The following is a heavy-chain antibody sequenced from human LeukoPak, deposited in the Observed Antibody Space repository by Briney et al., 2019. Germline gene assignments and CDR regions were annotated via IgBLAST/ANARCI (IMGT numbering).Heavy chain of an antibody. CDR1: GYTFTGYY. Sequence: ASVKVSCKASGYTFTGYYMHWVRQAPGQGLEWMGWINPNSGGTNYAQKFQGRVTMTRDTSISTAYMELSRLRSDDTAVYYCARGPHIHLYDILTGYSEHLFSDYWGQGTLVTVSS. CDR2: INPNSGGT. J-gene: IGHJ4*02. V-gene: IGHV1-2*02. CDR3: ARGPHIHLYDILTGYSEHLFSDY. D-gene: IGHD3-9*01.